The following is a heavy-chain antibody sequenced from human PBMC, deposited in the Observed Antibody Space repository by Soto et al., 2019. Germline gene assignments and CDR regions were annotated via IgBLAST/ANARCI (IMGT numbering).Heavy chain of an antibody. J-gene: IGHJ3*02. Sequence: PGGSLRPSCGVSGFICSSYDMSWVRQAPGKGLEWVSTILVGGSTHYEDSVKGRFTISRDTSKNTVYLQMNSLTAGDTAMYYCAKATATGGGAFEIYGQGTMVTVSS. V-gene: IGHV3-23*01. D-gene: IGHD2-8*02. CDR2: ILVGGST. CDR3: AKATATGGGAFEI. CDR1: GFICSSYD.